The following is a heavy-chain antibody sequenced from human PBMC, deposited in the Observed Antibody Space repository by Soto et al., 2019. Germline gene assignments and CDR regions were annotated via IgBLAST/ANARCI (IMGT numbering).Heavy chain of an antibody. D-gene: IGHD1-20*01. V-gene: IGHV4-34*01. CDR3: AGAPNWNYFDF. CDR2: INHSGNT. Sequence: SETLSLTCAVYGGSFSGYYWSWIRQPPGKGLEWIGEINHSGNTNYNPSLKSRVTMSIDKSKNQFSLKLSSVTAADTAVYYCAGAPNWNYFDFWGQGALVTVSS. J-gene: IGHJ4*02. CDR1: GGSFSGYY.